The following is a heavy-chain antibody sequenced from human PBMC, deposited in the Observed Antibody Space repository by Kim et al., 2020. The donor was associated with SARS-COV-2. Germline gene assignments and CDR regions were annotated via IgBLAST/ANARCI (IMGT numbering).Heavy chain of an antibody. Sequence: GGSLRLSCAASGFTFSSYAMSWVRQAPGKGLEWVSAISGNGGSTYYTESVKGRFTISRDSSKNTMYLQMNSLRAEDTAIYYCAKDRVTMIRNFDHWGQGTLVTVSS. CDR1: GFTFSSYA. V-gene: IGHV3-23*01. CDR2: ISGNGGST. CDR3: AKDRVTMIRNFDH. D-gene: IGHD3-10*01. J-gene: IGHJ4*02.